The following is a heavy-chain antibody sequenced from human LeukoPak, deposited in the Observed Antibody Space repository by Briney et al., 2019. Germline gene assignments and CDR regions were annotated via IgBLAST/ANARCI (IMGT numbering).Heavy chain of an antibody. Sequence: ASVKISCKASGYTFTSYGISWVRQAPGQGLEWMGWISAYNGNTNYAQKLQGRVTMTTDTSTSTAYMELRSLRSDDTAVYYCARKYCSSTSCYAVGVNWFDPWGQGTLVTVSS. V-gene: IGHV1-18*01. CDR2: ISAYNGNT. D-gene: IGHD2-2*01. CDR1: GYTFTSYG. CDR3: ARKYCSSTSCYAVGVNWFDP. J-gene: IGHJ5*02.